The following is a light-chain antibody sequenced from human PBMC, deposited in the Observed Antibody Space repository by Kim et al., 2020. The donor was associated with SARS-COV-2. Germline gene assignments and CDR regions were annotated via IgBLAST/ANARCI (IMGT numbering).Light chain of an antibody. J-gene: IGKJ2*01. V-gene: IGKV3-15*01. CDR3: HQYNDWPPGDT. CDR1: QSVSNN. Sequence: EIVMTQSPATLSVSPGERATLSCRASQSVSNNLAWYQLKPGQAPRLLIYGASTRATGTPARFSGSGSGTDFTLTVSSLQSEDFAVYYCHQYNDWPPGDTFDQGTKLEI. CDR2: GAS.